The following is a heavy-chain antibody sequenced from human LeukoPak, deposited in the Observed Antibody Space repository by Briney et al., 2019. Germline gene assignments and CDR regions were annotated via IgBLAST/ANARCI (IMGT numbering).Heavy chain of an antibody. V-gene: IGHV3-7*01. CDR2: IKQDGSEK. Sequence: PGGSLRLSCAASGFTFRSYCMSWVRQAPGKGLEWVANIKQDGSEKHYVDSVKGRFTVSRDNAKNSLYLQMNSLRAEDTAVYYCARDADLGATIIGAFDIWGQGTMVTVSS. CDR1: GFTFRSYC. CDR3: ARDADLGATIIGAFDI. D-gene: IGHD5-24*01. J-gene: IGHJ3*02.